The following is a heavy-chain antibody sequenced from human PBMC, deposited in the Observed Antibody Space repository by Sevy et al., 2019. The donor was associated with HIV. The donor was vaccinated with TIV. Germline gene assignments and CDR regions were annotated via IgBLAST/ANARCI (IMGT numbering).Heavy chain of an antibody. CDR2: IHSSSSTT. J-gene: IGHJ6*02. CDR1: GFTFRSYS. D-gene: IGHD7-27*01. Sequence: GGSLRLSCAASGFTFRSYSMNWVRQAPGKGLEWVSYIHSSSSTTYYADSVKGRFIISRDIAKNSLYLQMNSLRDEDTAVYYSARDRDGWGLEGMDVWGQGTPVTVSS. V-gene: IGHV3-48*02. CDR3: ARDRDGWGLEGMDV.